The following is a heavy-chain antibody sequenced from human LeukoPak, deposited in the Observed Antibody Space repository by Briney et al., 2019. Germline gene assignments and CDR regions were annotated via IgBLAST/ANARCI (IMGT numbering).Heavy chain of an antibody. CDR1: GGSISSYY. J-gene: IGHJ6*03. CDR3: ATSGEGGYCSSTSCYRGSYYYYMDV. CDR2: IYTSGST. Sequence: SETLSLTCTVSGGSISSYYWSWIRQPAGKGLEWIGRIYTSGSTNYNPSLKSRVTMSVDTSKNQFSLKLSSATAADTAVYYCATSGEGGYCSSTSCYRGSYYYYMDVWGKGTTVTVSS. D-gene: IGHD2-2*01. V-gene: IGHV4-4*07.